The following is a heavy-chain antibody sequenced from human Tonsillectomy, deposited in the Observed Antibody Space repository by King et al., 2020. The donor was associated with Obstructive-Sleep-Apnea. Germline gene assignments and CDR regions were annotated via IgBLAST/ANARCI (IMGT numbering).Heavy chain of an antibody. D-gene: IGHD6-19*01. CDR1: GSSLSTSGVG. J-gene: IGHJ4*02. Sequence: TLQESGPTLVKPTQTLTLTCTLSGSSLSTSGVGVGWIRQPPGKALEWLAVIYWNDDKVYRSSLKRRLTISKDTSKKQVVLTMTNVDPVDTATYYCAQSYSGGWYQNSFDYWGQGTLVTVSS. CDR3: AQSYSGGWYQNSFDY. CDR2: IYWNDDK. V-gene: IGHV2-5*01.